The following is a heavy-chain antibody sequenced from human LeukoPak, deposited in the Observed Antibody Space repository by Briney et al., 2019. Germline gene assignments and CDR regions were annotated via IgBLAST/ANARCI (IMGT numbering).Heavy chain of an antibody. Sequence: ASVKVSCKASGYTFTSYGISWVRQAPGQGLEWMGWISAYNGNTNYAQKLQGRVTMTTDTSTSTAYMELRSLRPDDTAVYYCARASVDTAYNWFDPWGQGTLVTVSS. CDR1: GYTFTSYG. CDR2: ISAYNGNT. D-gene: IGHD5-18*01. J-gene: IGHJ5*02. CDR3: ARASVDTAYNWFDP. V-gene: IGHV1-18*01.